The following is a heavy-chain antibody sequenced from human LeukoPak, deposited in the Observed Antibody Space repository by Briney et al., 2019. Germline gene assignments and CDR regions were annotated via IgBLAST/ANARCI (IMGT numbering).Heavy chain of an antibody. Sequence: SETLSLTCTVSGGSISSGDYYWSWIRQPPGKGLEYIGYIYYSGNTYYNPSLKSRVTLSVDTSNNQFSLKLNSVTAADTAVYYCARERDNIVVVPAPPDAFDIWGQGTMVTVSS. J-gene: IGHJ3*02. CDR2: IYYSGNT. V-gene: IGHV4-30-4*01. CDR3: ARERDNIVVVPAPPDAFDI. CDR1: GGSISSGDYY. D-gene: IGHD2-2*01.